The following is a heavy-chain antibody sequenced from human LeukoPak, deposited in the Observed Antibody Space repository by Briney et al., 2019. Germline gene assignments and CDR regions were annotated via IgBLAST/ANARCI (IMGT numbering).Heavy chain of an antibody. CDR2: INPSGGST. J-gene: IGHJ5*02. CDR1: GYTFTSYY. D-gene: IGHD3-3*01. CDR3: ARDPTIFGVVRNWLDP. Sequence: GASVKVSCKASGYTFTSYYMHWVRQAPGQGLEWMGIINPSGGSTSYAQKFQGRVTMTRDTSTSTVYMELSSLRSEDTAVYYCARDPTIFGVVRNWLDPWGQGTLVTVSS. V-gene: IGHV1-46*01.